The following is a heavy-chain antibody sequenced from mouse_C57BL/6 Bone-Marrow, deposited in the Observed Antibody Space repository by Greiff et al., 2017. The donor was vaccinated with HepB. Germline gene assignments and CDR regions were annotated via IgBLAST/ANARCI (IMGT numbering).Heavy chain of an antibody. CDR3: ARHGSMMVTSY. V-gene: IGHV5S21*01. D-gene: IGHD2-3*01. Sequence: EVKLVESGEGLVKPGGSLKLSCAASGFTFSSYAMSWVRQTPEKRLEWVAYISSGGDYIYYADTVKGRFTISRDNARNTLYLQMSSLRSEDTALYYCARHGSMMVTSYWGQGTTLTVSS. CDR2: ISSGGDYI. CDR1: GFTFSSYA. J-gene: IGHJ2*01.